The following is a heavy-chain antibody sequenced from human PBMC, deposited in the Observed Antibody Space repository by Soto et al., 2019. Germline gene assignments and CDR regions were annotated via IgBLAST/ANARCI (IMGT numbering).Heavy chain of an antibody. CDR1: GLEFRCYG. Sequence: PGGSLRLSYAASGLEFRCYGMSLLRQSTGKGLEWVGAINGDGGSTYYADSVKGRFTISRDNSKNTLDLQMNSLRDEDTAVYYCAKVVQMATVRGYFDYWGQGTLVTVSS. J-gene: IGHJ4*02. CDR3: AKVVQMATVRGYFDY. D-gene: IGHD4-4*01. V-gene: IGHV3-23*01. CDR2: INGDGGST.